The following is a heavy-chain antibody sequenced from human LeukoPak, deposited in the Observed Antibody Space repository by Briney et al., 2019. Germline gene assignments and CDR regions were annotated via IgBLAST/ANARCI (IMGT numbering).Heavy chain of an antibody. J-gene: IGHJ6*02. CDR2: ISSSSSTI. D-gene: IGHD6-13*01. V-gene: IGHV3-48*04. CDR1: GFTFSSYS. Sequence: GGSLRLSCAASGFTFSSYSMNWVRQAPGKGLEWVSYISSSSSTIYYADSVKGRFTISRDNAKNSLYLQMNSLRAEDTAVYYCARDRVAAAGSMDVWGQGTTVTVSS. CDR3: ARDRVAAAGSMDV.